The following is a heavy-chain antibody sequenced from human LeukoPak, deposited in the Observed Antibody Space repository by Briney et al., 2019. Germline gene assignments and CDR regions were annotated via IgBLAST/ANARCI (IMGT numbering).Heavy chain of an antibody. CDR2: ISASGIT. CDR3: AKFSSGWYEDY. J-gene: IGHJ4*02. CDR1: GFTFTNYA. D-gene: IGHD6-19*01. Sequence: PGGSLRLSCAASGFTFTNYAMTWVRQAPGKGLEWVSSISASGITFSADSVKGRFTISRDNSKNTLYLQMSSLRAEDTAIYYCAKFSSGWYEDYWGQGTLVTVSS. V-gene: IGHV3-23*01.